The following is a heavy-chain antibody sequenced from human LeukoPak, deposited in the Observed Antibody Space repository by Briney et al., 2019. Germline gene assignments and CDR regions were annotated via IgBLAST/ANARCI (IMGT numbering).Heavy chain of an antibody. J-gene: IGHJ4*02. Sequence: ASETLSLTCTVSGVSISSDYWSWLRQPPGKGLEWIGYIHYSGATNYNPSLKSRVTISVDTSKNQFSLRLSSVTAADTALYYCATLRGESGAVFGSWGQGTLVTVSS. D-gene: IGHD2-15*01. V-gene: IGHV4-59*08. CDR2: IHYSGAT. CDR1: GVSISSDY. CDR3: ATLRGESGAVFGS.